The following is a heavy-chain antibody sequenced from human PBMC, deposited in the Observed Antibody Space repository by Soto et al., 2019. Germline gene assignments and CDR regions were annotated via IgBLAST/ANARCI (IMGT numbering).Heavy chain of an antibody. Sequence: QVQLVESGGGVVQPGRSLRLSCAASGFTFTNYAMYWVRQAPGKGLEWVAFVSYAGNTKHYAASVRGRFTVSRDNSKNAGYLQLTSLRAEDTAVYYCAREGEYCSGGSCTDLAYWGQGTLVTVSS. D-gene: IGHD2-15*01. J-gene: IGHJ4*02. CDR2: VSYAGNTK. CDR3: AREGEYCSGGSCTDLAY. CDR1: GFTFTNYA. V-gene: IGHV3-30-3*01.